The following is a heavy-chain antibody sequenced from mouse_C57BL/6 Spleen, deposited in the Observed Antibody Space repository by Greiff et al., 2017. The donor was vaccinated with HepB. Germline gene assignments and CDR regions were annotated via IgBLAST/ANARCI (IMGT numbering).Heavy chain of an antibody. Sequence: EVQLQQSGPELVKPGASVKISCKASGYTFTDYYMNWVKQSHGKSLEWIGDINPNNGGTSYNQKFKGKATLTVDKSSSTAYMELRSLTSEDSAVYYCARRDCDYYGSSYDAMDYWGQGTSVTVSS. CDR3: ARRDCDYYGSSYDAMDY. J-gene: IGHJ4*01. D-gene: IGHD1-1*01. V-gene: IGHV1-26*01. CDR1: GYTFTDYY. CDR2: INPNNGGT.